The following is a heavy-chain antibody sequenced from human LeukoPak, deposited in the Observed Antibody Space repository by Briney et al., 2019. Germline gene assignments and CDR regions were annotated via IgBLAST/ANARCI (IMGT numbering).Heavy chain of an antibody. CDR2: IRYDGSKK. V-gene: IGHV3-33*01. J-gene: IGHJ6*02. CDR3: ARDLHYYVAMDV. CDR1: GFIFSNYG. Sequence: GRSLRLSCAASGFIFSNYGMHWVRQAPGKGLEWVALIRYDGSKKDYADSVKGRFTISRDNSKNTLYLQMNSLRAEDTAMYYCARDLHYYVAMDVWGQGTTVYVSS. D-gene: IGHD3-10*02.